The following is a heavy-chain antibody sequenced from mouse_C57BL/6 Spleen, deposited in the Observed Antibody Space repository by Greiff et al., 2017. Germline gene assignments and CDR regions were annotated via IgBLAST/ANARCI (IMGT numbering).Heavy chain of an antibody. D-gene: IGHD1-1*01. CDR3: AKTDYYGSSPYFDY. J-gene: IGHJ2*01. V-gene: IGHV1-81*01. CDR2: IYPRSGNT. CDR1: GYTFTRYG. Sequence: QVQLQQSGAELARPGASVKLSCKASGYTFTRYGISWVKQRSGQGLEWIGEIYPRSGNTYYNEKFKGKATLTADKSSSTAYMELRSLTSEDSAVYFCAKTDYYGSSPYFDYWGQGTTLTVSS.